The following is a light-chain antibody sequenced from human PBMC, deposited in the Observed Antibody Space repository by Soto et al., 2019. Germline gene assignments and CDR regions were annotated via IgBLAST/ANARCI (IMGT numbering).Light chain of an antibody. CDR1: QSISSG. CDR3: QQYNSYVT. V-gene: IGKV1-5*01. J-gene: IGKJ3*01. Sequence: DIQMTQSPSTLSASVGDRVTITCLASQSISSGLAWYQQKPGKAPKLLSYDASSLESGVPSRFSGSGSGTEVTLPISSLQPDDFATYYCQQYNSYVTFGPGTKVDIK. CDR2: DAS.